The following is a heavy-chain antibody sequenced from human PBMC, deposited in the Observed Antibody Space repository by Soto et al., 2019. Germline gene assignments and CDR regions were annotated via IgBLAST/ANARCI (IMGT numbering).Heavy chain of an antibody. J-gene: IGHJ4*02. V-gene: IGHV3-30*18. CDR2: ISYDGSNK. CDR3: AKDVRRYCSSTSCPYYFDY. Sequence: GGSLRLSCAASGFTFSSYGMHWVRQAPGKGLEWVAVISYDGSNKYYADSVKGRFTISRDNSKNTLYLQMNSLRAEDTAVYYCAKDVRRYCSSTSCPYYFDYWGQGTLVTVSS. CDR1: GFTFSSYG. D-gene: IGHD2-2*01.